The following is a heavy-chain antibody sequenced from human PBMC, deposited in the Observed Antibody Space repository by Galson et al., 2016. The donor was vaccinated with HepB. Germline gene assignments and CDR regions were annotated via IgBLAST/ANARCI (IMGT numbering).Heavy chain of an antibody. CDR2: IRGGNTNT. CDR1: GFTFSTYS. CDR3: VRDLDDYIWGTYRTLDY. J-gene: IGHJ4*02. V-gene: IGHV3-48*01. D-gene: IGHD3-16*01. Sequence: SLRLSCAASGFTFSTYSMNWVRQAPGKGLEWIAYIRGGNTNTDYAVSVKGRFTISRDDATNSLFLQMNSLRAEDTALYYCVRDLDDYIWGTYRTLDYWGQGTLVTVSS.